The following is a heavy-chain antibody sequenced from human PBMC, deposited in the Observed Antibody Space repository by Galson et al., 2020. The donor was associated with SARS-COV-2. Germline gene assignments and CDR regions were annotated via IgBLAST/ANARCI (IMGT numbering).Heavy chain of an antibody. D-gene: IGHD1-26*01. J-gene: IGHJ6*02. CDR3: ARDRIVGATYYYYGMDV. CDR2: IYYSGST. CDR1: GGSISSYY. V-gene: IGHV4-59*13. Sequence: SETLSLTCTVSGGSISSYYWSWIRQPPGKGLEWIGYIYYSGSTNYNPSLKSRVTILVDTSKNQFSLKLSSVTAADTAVYYCARDRIVGATYYYYGMDVWGQGTTVTVSS.